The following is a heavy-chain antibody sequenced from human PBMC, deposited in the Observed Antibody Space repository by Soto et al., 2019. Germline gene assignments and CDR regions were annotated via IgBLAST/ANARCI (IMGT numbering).Heavy chain of an antibody. CDR3: ARSIRGPRRFNGMDV. D-gene: IGHD1-20*01. CDR1: GFSLTSPGMC. CDR2: IERDDDDK. V-gene: IGHV2-70*13. Sequence: SGPTLVNPTETLTLTCTFSGFSLTSPGMCVSWIRQSPGKALEWLALIERDDDDKYYSTSLKTRLTISKDTRKNQVVRTMANMEPADTATYYCARSIRGPRRFNGMDVWGQGTTVTVSS. J-gene: IGHJ6*02.